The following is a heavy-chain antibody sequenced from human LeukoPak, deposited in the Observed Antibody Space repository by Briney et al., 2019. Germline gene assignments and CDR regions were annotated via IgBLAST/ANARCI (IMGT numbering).Heavy chain of an antibody. V-gene: IGHV3-23*01. CDR2: FQYSGDSK. CDR1: GFPFLIYA. J-gene: IGHJ3*02. D-gene: IGHD6-19*01. Sequence: GGSLRLSCAASGFPFLIYATSWVRQAPGKGVQCVSFFQYSGDSKFYAGSSRGHFPIPRDNSKNTLYLQMNSLRPEDTAVYYCAKAGRSGWYPGWPFDIWGQGTVVTVSS. CDR3: AKAGRSGWYPGWPFDI.